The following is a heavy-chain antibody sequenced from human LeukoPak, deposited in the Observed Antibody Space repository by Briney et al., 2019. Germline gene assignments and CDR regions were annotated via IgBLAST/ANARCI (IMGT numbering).Heavy chain of an antibody. CDR3: ARQDQYYDILSGYSGYWYLDL. J-gene: IGHJ2*01. V-gene: IGHV4-59*08. D-gene: IGHD3-9*01. CDR1: GGSIRDYY. CDR2: IYYTGNT. Sequence: SETLSLTCSVSGGSIRDYYWSWIRQPPGKGLEWIAYIYYTGNTNYNPSLKSRVTISVDTSKNQFSLELSSVTAADTAVYYCARQDQYYDILSGYSGYWYLDLWGRGTLVTVSS.